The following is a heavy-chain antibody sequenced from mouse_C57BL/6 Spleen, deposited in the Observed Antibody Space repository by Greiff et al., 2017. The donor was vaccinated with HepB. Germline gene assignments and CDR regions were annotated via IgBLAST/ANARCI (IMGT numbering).Heavy chain of an antibody. CDR2: ISDGGSYT. V-gene: IGHV5-4*01. CDR3: ARKGNLYWFAY. J-gene: IGHJ3*01. Sequence: DVHLVESGGGLVKPGGSLKLSCAASGFTFSSYAMSWVRQTPEKRLEWVATISDGGSYTYYPDNVKGRFTISRDNAKNNLYLQMSHLKSEDTAMYYCARKGNLYWFAYWGQGTLVTVSA. CDR1: GFTFSSYA.